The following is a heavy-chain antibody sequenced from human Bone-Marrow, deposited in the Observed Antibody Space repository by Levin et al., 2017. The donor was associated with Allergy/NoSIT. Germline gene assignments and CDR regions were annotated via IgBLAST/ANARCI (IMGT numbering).Heavy chain of an antibody. CDR1: GFSFSNYA. Sequence: GGSLRLSCAASGFSFSNYAMTWVRQAPGKGLEWVSTISGSGTNTFYADSMRGRFTISKDNSNNLLYLQINSLRVEDTAVYYCAKGWLQFEYFDYWGQGTLVTVSS. CDR2: ISGSGTNT. D-gene: IGHD5-24*01. J-gene: IGHJ4*02. CDR3: AKGWLQFEYFDY. V-gene: IGHV3-23*01.